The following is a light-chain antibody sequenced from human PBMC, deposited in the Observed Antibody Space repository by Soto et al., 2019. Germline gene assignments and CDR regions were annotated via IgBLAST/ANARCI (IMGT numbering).Light chain of an antibody. V-gene: IGLV2-11*01. Sequence: QSVLTQPRSVSGSPGQSVTVSCTGTSSDVGDYDFVSWFQQRPGKAPKLMIYDVSKRPPGVPDRFSGSKSGNTASLTISGLQTDDEADYYCCSYAGTYSYVFGPGTKVTVL. J-gene: IGLJ1*01. CDR1: SSDVGDYDF. CDR2: DVS. CDR3: CSYAGTYSYV.